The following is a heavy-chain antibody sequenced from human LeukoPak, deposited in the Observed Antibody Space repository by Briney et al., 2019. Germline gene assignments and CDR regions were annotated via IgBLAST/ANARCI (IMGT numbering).Heavy chain of an antibody. D-gene: IGHD6-6*01. Sequence: GGSLRLSCAASGFTFSSCGMTWVRQAPGKGLEWVSSISGSDDGTYYADSVKGRFTISRDNSKNTLYLQMNSLRAEDTAVYYCARRGPIYSSSPGNYFDYWGQGTLVTVSS. J-gene: IGHJ4*02. CDR3: ARRGPIYSSSPGNYFDY. CDR1: GFTFSSCG. CDR2: ISGSDDGT. V-gene: IGHV3-23*01.